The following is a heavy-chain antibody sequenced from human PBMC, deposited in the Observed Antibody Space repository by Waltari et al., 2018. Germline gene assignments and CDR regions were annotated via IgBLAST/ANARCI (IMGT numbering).Heavy chain of an antibody. D-gene: IGHD3-10*01. CDR1: GGSFSGYY. Sequence: QVQLQQWGAGLLKPSETLSLTCAVYGGSFSGYYWSWIRQPPGTGLEWIGEINHSGSTNYNPSLKSRGTISVDTSKNQFSLKLSSVTAADTAVYYCARGRRHYYGSGSYRPYFDYWGQGTLVTVSS. V-gene: IGHV4-34*01. CDR3: ARGRRHYYGSGSYRPYFDY. CDR2: INHSGST. J-gene: IGHJ4*02.